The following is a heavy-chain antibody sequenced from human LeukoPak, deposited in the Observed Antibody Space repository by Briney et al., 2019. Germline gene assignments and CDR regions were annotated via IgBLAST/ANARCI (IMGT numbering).Heavy chain of an antibody. CDR1: GFTVSSSY. Sequence: GGSLRLSCAASGFTVSSSYMYWVRQAPGKGLEWVSFFYRGDSTYYAESVRGRFTISRDNSKNTLYLLMNSLIPEDTAVYYCARAVAGHEIFDYWGQGTLVTVSS. CDR3: ARAVAGHEIFDY. D-gene: IGHD6-19*01. V-gene: IGHV3-53*01. J-gene: IGHJ4*02. CDR2: FYRGDST.